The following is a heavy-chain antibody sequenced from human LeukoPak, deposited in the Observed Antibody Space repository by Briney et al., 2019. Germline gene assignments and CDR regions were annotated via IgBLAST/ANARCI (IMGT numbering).Heavy chain of an antibody. CDR1: GFTVSSNS. D-gene: IGHD3-10*02. V-gene: IGHV3-53*01. CDR2: IYSDNT. J-gene: IGHJ6*04. Sequence: PGGSLRLSCTVSGFTVSSNSMSWVRQAPGKGLEWVSFIYSDNTHYSDSVKGRFTISRDNAKNSLYLQMNSLRAEDTAVYYWAELRITMIGGGWGKGTTVTNSS. CDR3: AELRITMIGGG.